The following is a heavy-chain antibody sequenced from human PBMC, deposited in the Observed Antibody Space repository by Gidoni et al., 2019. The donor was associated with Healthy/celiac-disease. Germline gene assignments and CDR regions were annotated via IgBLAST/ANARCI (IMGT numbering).Heavy chain of an antibody. CDR3: AREEVKWLLRGYYYYGMDV. Sequence: LSLTCAVYGGSFSGYYWSWIRQPPGKGLEWIGEINHSGSTNYNPSLKSRVTISVDTSKNQFFLKLSSVTAADTAVYYCAREEVKWLLRGYYYYGMDVWGQGTTVTVSS. CDR1: GGSFSGYY. CDR2: INHSGST. J-gene: IGHJ6*02. D-gene: IGHD3-22*01. V-gene: IGHV4-34*01.